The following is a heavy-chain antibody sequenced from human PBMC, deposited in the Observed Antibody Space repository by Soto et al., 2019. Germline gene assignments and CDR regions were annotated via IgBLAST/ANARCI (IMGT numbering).Heavy chain of an antibody. J-gene: IGHJ4*02. CDR2: VNQDGGEK. V-gene: IGHV3-7*01. Sequence: LRLSCAASGFTFSSYWMSWVRQAPGKGLEWVANVNQDGGEKFYVGSVKGRFTISRDNAMNSLYLQMNSLRAEDTAVYYCARGRPVPYWGQGTRVTVSS. D-gene: IGHD3-10*01. CDR1: GFTFSSYW. CDR3: ARGRPVPY.